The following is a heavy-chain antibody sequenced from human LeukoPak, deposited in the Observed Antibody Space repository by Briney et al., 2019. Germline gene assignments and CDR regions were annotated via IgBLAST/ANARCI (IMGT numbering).Heavy chain of an antibody. CDR1: GYTFTSYG. J-gene: IGHJ4*02. CDR3: AREGDYYDSSGYFYVTNFDY. V-gene: IGHV1-18*01. Sequence: ASVKVSCKASGYTFTSYGISWVRQAPGQGLEWMGWISAYNGNTNYAQKLQGRVTMTTDTSTSTAYMELRSLRSDDTAVYYCAREGDYYDSSGYFYVTNFDYWGQGTLVTVSS. D-gene: IGHD3-22*01. CDR2: ISAYNGNT.